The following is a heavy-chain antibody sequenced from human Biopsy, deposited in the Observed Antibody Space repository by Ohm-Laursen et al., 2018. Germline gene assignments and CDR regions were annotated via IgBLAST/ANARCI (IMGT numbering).Heavy chain of an antibody. CDR1: GGSISSYY. V-gene: IGHV4-59*08. CDR3: ARHAPSYSGSYWRYFDL. CDR2: IYYTGST. Sequence: TLSLTCTVSGGSISSYYWSWIRQPPGKGLEWIGYIYYTGSTNYNPSLKSRVTISVDTSMTHLSLRLTSVTAAGTAVYYCARHAPSYSGSYWRYFDLWGRGTLVTVSS. D-gene: IGHD1-26*01. J-gene: IGHJ2*01.